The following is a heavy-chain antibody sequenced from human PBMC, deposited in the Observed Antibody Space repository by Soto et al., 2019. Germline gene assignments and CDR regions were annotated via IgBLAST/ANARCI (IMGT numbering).Heavy chain of an antibody. Sequence: EVQLVESGGGLVQPGGSLKLSCAASGFTFCGSAMHWVRQASGKGLEWVGRIRSKANSYATAYAASVKGRFTISRDDSKNTAYLQMNSLKTEDTAVYYCSVTADDYWGQGTLVTVSS. CDR3: SVTADDY. V-gene: IGHV3-73*01. CDR2: IRSKANSYAT. CDR1: GFTFCGSA. D-gene: IGHD2-21*02. J-gene: IGHJ4*02.